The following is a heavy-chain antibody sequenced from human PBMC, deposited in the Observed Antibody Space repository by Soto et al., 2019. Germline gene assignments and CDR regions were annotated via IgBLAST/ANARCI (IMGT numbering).Heavy chain of an antibody. CDR2: ISYDGSNK. J-gene: IGHJ4*02. CDR3: ARSQREYSSGWYADY. CDR1: GFTFSSYG. V-gene: IGHV3-30*03. D-gene: IGHD6-19*01. Sequence: QVQLVESGGGVVQPGRSLRLSCAASGFTFSSYGMHWVRQAPGKGLEWVAVISYDGSNKYYADSVKGRFTISRDNSKTTLYLQMNSLRAEDTAVYYCARSQREYSSGWYADYWGQGTLVTVSS.